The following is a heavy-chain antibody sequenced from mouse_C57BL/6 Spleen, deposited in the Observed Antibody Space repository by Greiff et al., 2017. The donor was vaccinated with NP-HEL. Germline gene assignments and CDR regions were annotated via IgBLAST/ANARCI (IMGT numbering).Heavy chain of an antibody. V-gene: IGHV1-74*01. D-gene: IGHD2-4*01. J-gene: IGHJ3*01. CDR3: AISGGNFYEYEAWFAY. CDR1: GYTFTSYW. Sequence: VKLQQPGAELVKPGASVKVSCKASGYTFTSYWMHWVKQRPGQGLEWIGRIHPSDSDTNYNQKFKGKATLTVDKSSSTAYMQLSSLTSEDSAVYYCAISGGNFYEYEAWFAYWGQGTLVTVSA. CDR2: IHPSDSDT.